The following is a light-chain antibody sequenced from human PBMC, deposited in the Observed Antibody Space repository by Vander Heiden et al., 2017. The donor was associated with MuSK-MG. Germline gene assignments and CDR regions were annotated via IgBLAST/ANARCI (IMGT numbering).Light chain of an antibody. J-gene: IGKJ1*01. CDR3: QQSDSTSWT. CDR1: QSISSY. CDR2: TAS. Sequence: DIQMLQSPPSLSASVGDRVTITCRASQSISSYLNWYQQKPGKAPKLLIYTASNLQSGVPSRFSGSGSGTDFTLTISRLQPEDFATYYCQQSDSTSWTFGQGTKVEVK. V-gene: IGKV1-39*01.